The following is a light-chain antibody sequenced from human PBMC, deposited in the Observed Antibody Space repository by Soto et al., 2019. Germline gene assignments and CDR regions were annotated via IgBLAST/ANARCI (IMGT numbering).Light chain of an antibody. CDR1: QSIGSN. CDR2: AAS. Sequence: EIVMPQSPATLSVSPGERDTLSCRASQSIGSNLAWYQQKPGQAPRLLIYAASIRATDFPARVSGSGSGPEFALTISGLQSDDFAVYFCQHYNNWPPWTFGHGTKVGI. V-gene: IGKV3-15*01. J-gene: IGKJ1*01. CDR3: QHYNNWPPWT.